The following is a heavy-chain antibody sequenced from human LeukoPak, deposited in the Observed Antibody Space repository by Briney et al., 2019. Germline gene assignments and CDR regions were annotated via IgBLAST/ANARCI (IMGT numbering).Heavy chain of an antibody. CDR1: GFTFSSYE. J-gene: IGHJ4*02. CDR2: IRGSGGST. D-gene: IGHD3-9*01. V-gene: IGHV3-23*01. Sequence: GGSLRLSCAASGFTFSSYEMNWVRQAPGKGLEWLSAIRGSGGSTYYADSVKGRFTISRDNSKNTLYLQMNSLRAEDTAVYYCAKDHVRYFDWLSGLLDYWGQGTLVTVSS. CDR3: AKDHVRYFDWLSGLLDY.